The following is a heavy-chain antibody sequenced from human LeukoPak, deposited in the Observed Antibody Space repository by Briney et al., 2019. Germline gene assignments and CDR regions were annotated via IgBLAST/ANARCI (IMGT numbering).Heavy chain of an antibody. J-gene: IGHJ4*02. V-gene: IGHV1-2*06. CDR3: ARVEYYDSSGYYYDY. D-gene: IGHD3-22*01. Sequence: VASVKVSCKASGYTFTGYYMHWVRQAPGQGLEWMGRINPNSGGTNYAQKFQGRVTMTRDTSISTAYMELSRLRSDDTAVYYCARVEYYDSSGYYYDYWGQGTLVTVSS. CDR2: INPNSGGT. CDR1: GYTFTGYY.